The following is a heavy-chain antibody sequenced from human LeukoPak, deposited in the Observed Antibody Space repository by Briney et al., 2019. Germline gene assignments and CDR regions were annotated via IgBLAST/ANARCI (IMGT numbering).Heavy chain of an antibody. CDR3: ARARSDSSSSPYF. CDR2: IKQDGSET. CDR1: GFTFSSYF. J-gene: IGHJ4*02. D-gene: IGHD6-6*01. V-gene: IGHV3-7*01. Sequence: GGSLRLSCAASGFTFSSYFMSWVRQAPGKGLEWVAKIKQDGSETYYVDSVKGRFTISRDNAKNSLYLQMTSLRVDDTAVYYCARARSDSSSSPYFWGQGTLVTVSS.